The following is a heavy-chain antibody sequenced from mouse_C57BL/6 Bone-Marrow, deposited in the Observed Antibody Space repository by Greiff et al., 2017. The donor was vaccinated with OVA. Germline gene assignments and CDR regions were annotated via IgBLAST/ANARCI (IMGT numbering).Heavy chain of an antibody. CDR2: INPSTGGT. D-gene: IGHD1-1*01. V-gene: IGHV1-42*01. CDR1: GYSFTGYY. Sequence: EVKLMESGPELVKPGASVKISCKASGYSFTGYYMNWVKQSPEKSLEWIGEINPSTGGTTYNQKFKAKATLTVDKSSSTAYMQLKSLTSEDSAVYYCARGGGSSYESKWYLDYWGQGTTLTVSS. J-gene: IGHJ2*01. CDR3: ARGGGSSYESKWYLDY.